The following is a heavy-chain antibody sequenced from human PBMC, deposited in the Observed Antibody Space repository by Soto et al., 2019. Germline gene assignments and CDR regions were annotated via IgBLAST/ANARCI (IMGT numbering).Heavy chain of an antibody. V-gene: IGHV3-9*01. CDR3: AKGRYDFWSGYDY. Sequence: GGSLRLSYAASGFTFDHYAMQWVRQAPGKGLEWVSGISWNSGSIGYADSVKGRFTISRDNAKNSLYLQMNSLRAEDTALYYCAKGRYDFWSGYDYWGQGTLVTVSS. CDR1: GFTFDHYA. CDR2: ISWNSGSI. D-gene: IGHD3-3*01. J-gene: IGHJ4*02.